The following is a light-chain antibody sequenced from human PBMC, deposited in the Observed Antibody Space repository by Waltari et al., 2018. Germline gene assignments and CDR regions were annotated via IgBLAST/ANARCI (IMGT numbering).Light chain of an antibody. J-gene: IGKJ2*01. CDR2: GAS. Sequence: VVLTQSPGTLSLSLGARVTLSCRASQSVSSTYLAWYQQKLGQAPRLLIYGASRATGIANRCSGSGAGTDITLTISRLEPEDFAVYYCQQFGSSPYTFGQGTKLDI. CDR3: QQFGSSPYT. V-gene: IGKV3-20*01. CDR1: QSVSSTY.